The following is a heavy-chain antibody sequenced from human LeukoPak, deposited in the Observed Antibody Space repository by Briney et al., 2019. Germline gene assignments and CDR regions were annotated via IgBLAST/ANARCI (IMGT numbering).Heavy chain of an antibody. V-gene: IGHV3-11*06. CDR2: ISSDSSSR. CDR3: SRDPPNA. Sequence: GGSLRLSCAASGFTFSDYYMSWIRQAPGKGLEWVSYISSDSSSRHYIDSVKGRFTIFRDNARNSLYLQMNSLRAEDTAVYYCSRDPPNAWGQGTLVTVSS. D-gene: IGHD2-8*01. J-gene: IGHJ5*02. CDR1: GFTFSDYY.